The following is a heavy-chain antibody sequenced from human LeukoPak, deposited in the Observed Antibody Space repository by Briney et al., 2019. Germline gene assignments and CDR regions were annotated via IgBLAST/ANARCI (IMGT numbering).Heavy chain of an antibody. CDR1: GYSFTSYW. CDR3: ARLLNTAMVY. CDR2: IYPGDSDT. Sequence: GESLKISCKGSGYSFTSYWIGWVRQMPGKGLGRMGVIYPGDSDTRYSPSFQGQVTISADKSISTAYLQWSSLKASDTAMYYCARLLNTAMVYWGQGTLVTVSS. J-gene: IGHJ4*02. V-gene: IGHV5-51*01. D-gene: IGHD5-18*01.